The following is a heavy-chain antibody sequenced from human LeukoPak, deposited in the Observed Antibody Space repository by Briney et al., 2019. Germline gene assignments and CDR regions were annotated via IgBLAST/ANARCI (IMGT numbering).Heavy chain of an antibody. CDR1: GFTFSSYA. CDR3: VRDPYSTSRRYPDY. D-gene: IGHD5-18*01. V-gene: IGHV3-30-3*01. J-gene: IGHJ4*02. Sequence: GSLRLSCAASGFTFSSYAMHWVRQAPGKGLKWVAVISYDGSTKNYADSVKGRFTISRDNSKNTLYLQMNSLRGEDTAVYYCVRDPYSTSRRYPDYWGQGTLVTVSS. CDR2: ISYDGSTK.